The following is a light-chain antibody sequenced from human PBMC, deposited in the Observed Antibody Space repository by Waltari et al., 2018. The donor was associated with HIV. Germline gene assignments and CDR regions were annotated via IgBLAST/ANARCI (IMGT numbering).Light chain of an antibody. CDR3: MQTLQTPLT. CDR1: QSLRHGDGFDY. J-gene: IGKJ4*01. Sequence: DIVMTQSPLSLAVTPGESASMSCRSSQSLRHGDGFDYLDWYLQKPGQSPPLLIYLGSNRASGFPDRFRGSGSGADFSLEISKVEAEDVGLYFCMQTLQTPLTFGGGTKVEIK. V-gene: IGKV2-28*01. CDR2: LGS.